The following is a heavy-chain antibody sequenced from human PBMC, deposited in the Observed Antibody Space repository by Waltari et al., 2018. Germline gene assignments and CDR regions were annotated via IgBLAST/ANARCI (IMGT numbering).Heavy chain of an antibody. Sequence: QVQLQESGPGLVKPSETLSLTCAVSGYSISSGYYWGWIRQPPGKGLEWIGSIYHSGSTYYNPSLKSRVTISVDTSKNQFSLKLSSVTAADTAVYYCARHINPGSTRAAFDIWGQGTMVTVSS. CDR2: IYHSGST. J-gene: IGHJ3*02. CDR1: GYSISSGYY. V-gene: IGHV4-38-2*01. D-gene: IGHD2-2*01. CDR3: ARHINPGSTRAAFDI.